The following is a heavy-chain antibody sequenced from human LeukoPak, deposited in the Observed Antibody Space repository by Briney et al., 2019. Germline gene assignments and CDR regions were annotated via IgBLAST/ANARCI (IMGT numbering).Heavy chain of an antibody. V-gene: IGHV4-61*02. CDR2: IYTSGST. Sequence: PSQTLSLTCTVSGGSISSGSYYWSWIRQPAGKGLEWIGRIYTSGSTNYNPSLKSRVTISVDTSKNQFSLKLSSVTAADTAVYYCARDGWISGFDYWGQGTLVTVSS. D-gene: IGHD5-12*01. CDR1: GGSISSGSYY. J-gene: IGHJ4*02. CDR3: ARDGWISGFDY.